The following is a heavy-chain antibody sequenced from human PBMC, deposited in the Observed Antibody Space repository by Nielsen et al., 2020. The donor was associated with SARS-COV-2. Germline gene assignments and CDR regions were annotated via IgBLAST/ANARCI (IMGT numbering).Heavy chain of an antibody. CDR3: ARSSIAARYNWFDP. Sequence: GGSLRLSCAASGFTVSSNYMSWVRQAPGKGLEWVSVIYSGGSTYYADSVKGRFTISRDNAKNSLYLQMNSLRAEDTAVYYCARSSIAARYNWFDPWGQGTLVTVSS. D-gene: IGHD6-6*01. V-gene: IGHV3-53*01. J-gene: IGHJ5*02. CDR1: GFTVSSNY. CDR2: IYSGGST.